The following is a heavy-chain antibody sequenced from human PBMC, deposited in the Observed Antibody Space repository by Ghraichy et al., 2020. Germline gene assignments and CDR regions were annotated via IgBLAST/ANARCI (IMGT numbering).Heavy chain of an antibody. J-gene: IGHJ6*02. D-gene: IGHD3-16*01. CDR2: IHHSGTT. Sequence: ETLSLTCTVSGASINSGSYYWVWIRPPPGKGLEWIGSIHHSGTTYFNPSLKSRVIISVDMPKNQFSLNLTSVTAADTALYFCARDHQLQPYAYYYGMDVWGQGTTVTVSS. CDR1: GASINSGSYY. V-gene: IGHV4-39*02. CDR3: ARDHQLQPYAYYYGMDV.